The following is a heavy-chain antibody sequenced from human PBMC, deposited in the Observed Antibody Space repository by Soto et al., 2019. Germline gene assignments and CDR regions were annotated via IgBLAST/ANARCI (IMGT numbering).Heavy chain of an antibody. CDR3: ARAPYSNAWYRFDL. CDR1: GFTFSGYW. CDR2: IKHDGSVQ. Sequence: GGSLRLSCEASGFTFSGYWMSWVRQAPGKGLEWVADIKHDGSVQYYVDSVKGRLTISRDNAKKQLYLQMNGLRAEDTALYYCARAPYSNAWYRFDLWGQGTLVTVSS. V-gene: IGHV3-7*03. D-gene: IGHD4-4*01. J-gene: IGHJ4*02.